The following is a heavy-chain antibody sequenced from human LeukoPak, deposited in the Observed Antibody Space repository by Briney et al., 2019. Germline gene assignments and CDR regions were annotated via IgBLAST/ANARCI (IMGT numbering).Heavy chain of an antibody. CDR2: ISSSSSYI. Sequence: PAGSLRLSCAAYGFSFSSYCMSWVRQPPGKGLEWVSSISSSSSYIYYADSVKGRFTISRDNAKTSLYLQMNRLRAEDTVVYYCARDSQATGVFWYWGQGTLVTVSS. CDR1: GFSFSSYC. J-gene: IGHJ4*02. CDR3: ARDSQATGVFWY. D-gene: IGHD3-3*01. V-gene: IGHV3-21*06.